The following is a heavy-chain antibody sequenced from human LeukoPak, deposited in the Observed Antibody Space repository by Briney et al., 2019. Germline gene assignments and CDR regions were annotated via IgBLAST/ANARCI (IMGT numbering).Heavy chain of an antibody. CDR1: GGSISSYY. V-gene: IGHV4-39*07. J-gene: IGHJ6*03. CDR3: ARDEITMVRGVNYYYMDV. Sequence: SETLSITCIVSGGSISSYYWGWIRQPPGKGLEWIGSIYYSGSTYYNPSLKSRVTISVDTSKNQFSLKLSSVTAADTAVYYCARDEITMVRGVNYYYMDVWGKGTTVTVSS. D-gene: IGHD3-10*01. CDR2: IYYSGST.